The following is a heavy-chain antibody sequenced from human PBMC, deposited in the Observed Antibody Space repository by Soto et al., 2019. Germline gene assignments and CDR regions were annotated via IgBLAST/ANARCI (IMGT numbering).Heavy chain of an antibody. CDR3: ARADGLRFLEWSRPYGMDV. CDR2: ISSSGSTI. J-gene: IGHJ6*02. Sequence: SLRLSCAASGFTFSDYYMSWIRQAPGKGLEWVSYISSSGSTIYYADSVKGRFTISRDNAKNSLYLQMNSLRAEDTAVYYCARADGLRFLEWSRPYGMDVWGQGTTVTVSS. D-gene: IGHD3-3*01. CDR1: GFTFSDYY. V-gene: IGHV3-11*01.